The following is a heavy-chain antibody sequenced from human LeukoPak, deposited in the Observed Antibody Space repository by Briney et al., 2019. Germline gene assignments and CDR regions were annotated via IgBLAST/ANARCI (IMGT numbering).Heavy chain of an antibody. CDR3: ARQPQYCSGGSCYWFDP. V-gene: IGHV5-51*01. J-gene: IGHJ5*02. CDR2: IYPGDSDT. D-gene: IGHD2-15*01. Sequence: GESLKISCKGSGYSFTSYWIGWVRQMPGKGLEWMGIIYPGDSDTRYSPSFQGQVTISADKSFSTAYLQWSSLKASDTAMYYCARQPQYCSGGSCYWFDPWGQGTLVTVSS. CDR1: GYSFTSYW.